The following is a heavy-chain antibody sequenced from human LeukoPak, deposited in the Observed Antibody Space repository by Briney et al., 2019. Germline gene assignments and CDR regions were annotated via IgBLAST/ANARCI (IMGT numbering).Heavy chain of an antibody. J-gene: IGHJ4*02. V-gene: IGHV3-21*01. CDR3: ASDSSEYYSMPLGY. Sequence: GGSLRLSCAASGFTFSTNSMNWVRQAPGKGLEWVSSISSSSSYIYYAASVQGRFTISRDNAKNSLYLQMNSLRAEDTAVYYCASDSSEYYSMPLGYWGQGTLVTVSS. CDR1: GFTFSTNS. CDR2: ISSSSSYI. D-gene: IGHD3-22*01.